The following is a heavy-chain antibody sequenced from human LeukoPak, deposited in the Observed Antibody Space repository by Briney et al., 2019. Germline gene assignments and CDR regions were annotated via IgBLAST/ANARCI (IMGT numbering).Heavy chain of an antibody. J-gene: IGHJ6*03. D-gene: IGHD2-2*01. Sequence: PGGSLRLSCTASGFTFGDYAMSWFRQAPGKGLEWVGFIRSKAYGGTTEYAASVKGRFTISRDDSKSIAYLQMNSLRAEDTAVYYCAKEPPRYCSSTSCSNYYYYYMDVWGKGTTVTVSS. CDR3: AKEPPRYCSSTSCSNYYYYYMDV. CDR1: GFTFGDYA. V-gene: IGHV3-49*03. CDR2: IRSKAYGGTT.